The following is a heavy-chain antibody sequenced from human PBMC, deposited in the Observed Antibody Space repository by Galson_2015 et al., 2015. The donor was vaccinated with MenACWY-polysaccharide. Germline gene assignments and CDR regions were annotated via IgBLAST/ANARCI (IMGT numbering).Heavy chain of an antibody. J-gene: IGHJ4*02. CDR1: GFTFGDYA. Sequence: SLRLSCAASGFTFGDYAMSWFRQAPGKGLEWVGFIRSKAYGGTTEYAASVKGRFTISRDDSKSIAYLQMNSLKTEDTAVYYCTRDSGDDSSGYRSNPFDYWGQGTLVTVSS. D-gene: IGHD3-22*01. CDR2: IRSKAYGGTT. V-gene: IGHV3-49*03. CDR3: TRDSGDDSSGYRSNPFDY.